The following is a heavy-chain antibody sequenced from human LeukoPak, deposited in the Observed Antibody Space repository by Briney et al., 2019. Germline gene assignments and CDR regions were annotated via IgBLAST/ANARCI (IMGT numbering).Heavy chain of an antibody. CDR3: ARDSPSIRGYYYYYGMDV. V-gene: IGHV4-4*07. Sequence: SETLSLTCTVSGGSISSYYWSWIRQPAGKGLEWIGCIYTSGSTNYNPSLKSRVTMSVDTSKNQFSLKLSSVTAADTAVYYCARDSPSIRGYYYYYGMDVWGQGTTVTVSS. J-gene: IGHJ6*02. CDR1: GGSISSYY. D-gene: IGHD3-10*01. CDR2: IYTSGST.